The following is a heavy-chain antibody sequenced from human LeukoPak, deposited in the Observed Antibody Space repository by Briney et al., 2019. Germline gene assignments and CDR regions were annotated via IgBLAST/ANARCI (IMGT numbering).Heavy chain of an antibody. CDR1: GGSFSGHY. Sequence: SETLSLTCAVYGGSFSGHYWSWIRQPPGKGLEWIGEINHSGSTNYNPSLKSRVTISVDTSKNQFSLKLSSVTAADTAVYYCARRARDFWSGYTARWFDPWGQGTLVTVSS. J-gene: IGHJ5*02. V-gene: IGHV4-34*01. D-gene: IGHD3-3*01. CDR3: ARRARDFWSGYTARWFDP. CDR2: INHSGST.